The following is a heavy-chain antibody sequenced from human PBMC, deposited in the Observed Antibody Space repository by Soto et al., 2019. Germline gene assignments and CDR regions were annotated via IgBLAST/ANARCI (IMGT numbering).Heavy chain of an antibody. J-gene: IGHJ4*02. Sequence: QVQLVESGGGVDQPGKSLRLSCAASGFTFNTHALHWVRQAPGKGLEWVALTSFDGSDKYYTESVKGRFTISRDNSKNTLYLQMTILRAEPAAVYSAARDPGHILGAAPCSGDYGGQGTLVTVSS. CDR2: TSFDGSDK. V-gene: IGHV3-30-3*01. D-gene: IGHD2-21*01. CDR1: GFTFNTHA. CDR3: ARDPGHILGAAPCSGDY.